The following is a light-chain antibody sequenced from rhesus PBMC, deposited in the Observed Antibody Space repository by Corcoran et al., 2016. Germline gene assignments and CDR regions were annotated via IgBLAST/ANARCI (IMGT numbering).Light chain of an antibody. CDR1: QGISKY. J-gene: IGKJ3*01. Sequence: DIQMTQSPSSLSASVGDTVTITCQASQGISKYLAWYQQKPGKAPKLLIYDASTLQSGVPSRFSGSGSGTEVTLTISSLQPEDCATYYCQQHNSYPFTFGPGTKLDIK. CDR2: DAS. CDR3: QQHNSYPFT. V-gene: IGKV1-25*01.